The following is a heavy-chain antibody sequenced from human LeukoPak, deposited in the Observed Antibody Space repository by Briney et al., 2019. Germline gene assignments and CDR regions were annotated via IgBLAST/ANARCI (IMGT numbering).Heavy chain of an antibody. Sequence: SETLSLTCTVSGGSISSSSYYWGWIRQPPGKGLEWIGSIYYSGSTYYNPSLKSRVTISADTSKNQFSLKLSSVTAADTAVYYCARGYDILTEPIDYWGQGTLVTVSS. V-gene: IGHV4-39*07. J-gene: IGHJ4*02. D-gene: IGHD3-9*01. CDR2: IYYSGST. CDR1: GGSISSSSYY. CDR3: ARGYDILTEPIDY.